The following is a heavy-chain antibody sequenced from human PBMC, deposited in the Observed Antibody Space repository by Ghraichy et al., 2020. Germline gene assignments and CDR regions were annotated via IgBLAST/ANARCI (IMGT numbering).Heavy chain of an antibody. CDR2: ISGSGGST. CDR3: AKDRLPSSSGWVLPDG. J-gene: IGHJ4*02. Sequence: GGSLRLSCAASGFTSSSYAMSWVRQAPGKGLEWVSVISGSGGSTYYADSVKGRFTISRDNSKNTLYLQMNSLRAEDTAVYYCAKDRLPSSSGWVLPDGWGQGTLVTVSS. CDR1: GFTSSSYA. D-gene: IGHD6-19*01. V-gene: IGHV3-23*01.